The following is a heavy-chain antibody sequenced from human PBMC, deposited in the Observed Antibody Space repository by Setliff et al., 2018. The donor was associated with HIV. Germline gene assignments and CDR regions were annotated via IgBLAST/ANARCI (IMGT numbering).Heavy chain of an antibody. CDR3: ARDEGDFFSWSGYYVLFDH. D-gene: IGHD3-3*01. CDR1: GLSFNVFA. CDR2: INSDGSNI. Sequence: PGGSLRLSCTASGLSFNVFAMNWVRQAPGKGLEWVSSINSDGSNIYYADAVKGRFTISRDNAKNSLYLEMSSLGDEDTAVYYCARDEGDFFSWSGYYVLFDHWGQGTQVTVSS. J-gene: IGHJ4*02. V-gene: IGHV3-21*06.